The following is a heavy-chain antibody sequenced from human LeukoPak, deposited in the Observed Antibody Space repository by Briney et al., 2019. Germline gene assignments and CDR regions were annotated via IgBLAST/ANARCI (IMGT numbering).Heavy chain of an antibody. D-gene: IGHD2-15*01. Sequence: GGSLRLSCAASGFTFSDYAMSWVRQAPGKGLEWVSTISGSGGTTYNADSVKGRFTISRDNSKKTVSLQMNSLKTEDTAVYYCTRDCSGGNCYEEMDFWGQGTLVTVSS. J-gene: IGHJ4*02. CDR1: GFTFSDYA. CDR3: TRDCSGGNCYEEMDF. CDR2: ISGSGGTT. V-gene: IGHV3-23*01.